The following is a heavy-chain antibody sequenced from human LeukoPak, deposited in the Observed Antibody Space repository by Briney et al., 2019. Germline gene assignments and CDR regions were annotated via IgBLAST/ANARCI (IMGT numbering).Heavy chain of an antibody. J-gene: IGHJ1*01. V-gene: IGHV4-61*02. CDR2: IYASGSA. CDR3: VEGWGEGR. CDR1: GDSISGNNYY. D-gene: IGHD3-16*01. Sequence: PLETLSLTCTVSGDSISGNNYYSGWVRHPAGEGLEWIGRIYASGSAHYNPPLKSRVTISVEKSKNQFSQKLSSLTAADTSAYYCVEGWGEGRWGQGTPVTVSS.